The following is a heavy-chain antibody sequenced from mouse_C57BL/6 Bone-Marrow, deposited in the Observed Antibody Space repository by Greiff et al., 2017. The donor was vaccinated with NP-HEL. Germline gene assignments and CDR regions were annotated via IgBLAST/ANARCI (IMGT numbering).Heavy chain of an antibody. V-gene: IGHV5-2*03. CDR3: TRVMITTIMDY. Sequence: EVMLVESGGGLVQPGESLKLSCESNEYEFPSHDMSWVRKTPEKRLELVAAINSDGGSTYYPDTMERRFIISRDNARNTLYLQMSSLKSEDTAMYYCTRVMITTIMDYWGQGTSVTVSS. CDR1: EYEFPSHD. J-gene: IGHJ4*01. CDR2: INSDGGST. D-gene: IGHD2-4*01.